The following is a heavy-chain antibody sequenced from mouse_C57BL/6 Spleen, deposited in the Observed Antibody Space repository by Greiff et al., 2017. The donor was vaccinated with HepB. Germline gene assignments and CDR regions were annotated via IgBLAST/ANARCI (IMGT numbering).Heavy chain of an antibody. D-gene: IGHD2-4*01. CDR1: GYSITSGYY. J-gene: IGHJ4*01. Sequence: EVQLQESGPGLVKPSQSLSLTCSVTGYSITSGYYWNWIRQFPGNKLEWMGYISYDGSNNYNPSLKNRISITRDTSKNQFFLKLNSVTTEDTATYYCARARYDYPYAMDYWGQGTSVTVSS. CDR2: ISYDGSN. CDR3: ARARYDYPYAMDY. V-gene: IGHV3-6*01.